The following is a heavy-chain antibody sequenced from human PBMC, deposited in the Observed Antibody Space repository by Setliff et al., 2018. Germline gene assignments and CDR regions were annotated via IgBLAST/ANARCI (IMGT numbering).Heavy chain of an antibody. V-gene: IGHV1-2*02. D-gene: IGHD6-6*01. Sequence: ASVKVSCKASGGTFSSYAISWVRQAPGQGLEWMGWINPNSGDTHSAQEFQGRVTMTRDTSITTAYMYLTSLRSDDTAVYYCAKEGNKYGYSSGWFEPWGQGTLVTVSS. CDR1: GGTFSSYA. CDR2: INPNSGDT. J-gene: IGHJ5*02. CDR3: AKEGNKYGYSSGWFEP.